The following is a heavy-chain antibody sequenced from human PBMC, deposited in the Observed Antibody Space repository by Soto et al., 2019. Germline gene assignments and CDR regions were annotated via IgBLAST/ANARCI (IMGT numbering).Heavy chain of an antibody. CDR2: INAGNGNT. D-gene: IGHD3-22*01. Sequence: GASVKVSCKASGYTFTSYTMHWVRQAPGQRLEWMGWINAGNGNTKYSQKFQGRVTISRDTSARTAYMELSSLRSEDTAVYYCARDSRDSLQYESGVFSYWGKGPLVPVS. J-gene: IGHJ4*02. CDR1: GYTFTSYT. CDR3: ARDSRDSLQYESGVFSY. V-gene: IGHV1-3*01.